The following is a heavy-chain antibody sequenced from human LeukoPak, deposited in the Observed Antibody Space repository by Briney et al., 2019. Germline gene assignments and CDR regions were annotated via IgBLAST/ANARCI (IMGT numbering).Heavy chain of an antibody. J-gene: IGHJ6*03. D-gene: IGHD2-15*01. V-gene: IGHV3-23*01. CDR3: AKGGYCDGVSCYGYYYMDV. CDR2: ISSAGGST. Sequence: GGSLRLSCAASGFTFSSYAMDWVRQAPGKGLEWVSAISSAGGSTYYADSVKGRFTISRDNSKHTLFLQMNSLRAEDTAVYYCAKGGYCDGVSCYGYYYMDVWGKGTTVTVSS. CDR1: GFTFSSYA.